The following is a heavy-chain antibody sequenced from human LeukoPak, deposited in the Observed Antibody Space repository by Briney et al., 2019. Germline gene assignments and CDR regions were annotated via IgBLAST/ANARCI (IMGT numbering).Heavy chain of an antibody. V-gene: IGHV1-18*01. Sequence: ASVKVSGKASGYTFTNYGISWVRQAPGQGLEWMGWISAYNGNTNYAQKLQGRVTMTRDTSTSTAYMELRSLRSDDTAVYYCARDGHRRYHYDSSGREDAFDIWGQGTMVTVSS. CDR1: GYTFTNYG. J-gene: IGHJ3*02. CDR2: ISAYNGNT. D-gene: IGHD3-22*01. CDR3: ARDGHRRYHYDSSGREDAFDI.